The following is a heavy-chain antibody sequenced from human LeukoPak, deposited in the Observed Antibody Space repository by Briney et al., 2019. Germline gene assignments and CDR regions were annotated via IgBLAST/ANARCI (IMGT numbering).Heavy chain of an antibody. J-gene: IGHJ5*02. CDR3: ARDWSYCSSTSCRNLNWFDP. V-gene: IGHV1-18*01. CDR2: ISAYNGNT. D-gene: IGHD2-2*01. CDR1: GYTFTSYG. Sequence: ASVKVSCKASGYTFTSYGISWVRQAPGQGLEWMGWISAYNGNTNYAQKLQGRVTMTTDTSTSTAYMELRSLRSDDTAVYYCARDWSYCSSTSCRNLNWFDPWGQGTLVTVPS.